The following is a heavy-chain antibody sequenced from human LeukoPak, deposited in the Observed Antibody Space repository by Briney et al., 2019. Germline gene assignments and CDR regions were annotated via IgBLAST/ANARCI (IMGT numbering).Heavy chain of an antibody. CDR2: IKSDGNIT. V-gene: IGHV3-74*01. CDR3: GRSGDFWSGSGVAY. CDR1: GFTFSSYW. Sequence: PGGSLRLSCAASGFTFSSYWMHWVRQAPGKGLVWVSQIKSDGNITNYADSVKGRFTISRDNAKNTLFLQMNSLRAEDTAVYYCGRSGDFWSGSGVAYWGQGTLVTVSS. J-gene: IGHJ4*02. D-gene: IGHD3-3*01.